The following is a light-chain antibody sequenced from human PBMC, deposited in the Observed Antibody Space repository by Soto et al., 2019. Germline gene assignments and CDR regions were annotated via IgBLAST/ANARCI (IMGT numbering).Light chain of an antibody. CDR2: DTS. V-gene: IGKV3-11*01. J-gene: IGKJ3*01. CDR1: QSVGSS. Sequence: EIVLTQSPATLSLSPGERATLSCRASQSVGSSLVWYQQKPGQAPRLLIYDTSKRATGVPARFSGSGSGTDFTLTISSLEPDDFVVYYCQQRSNWPPGVFTFGPGAKVDV. CDR3: QQRSNWPPGVFT.